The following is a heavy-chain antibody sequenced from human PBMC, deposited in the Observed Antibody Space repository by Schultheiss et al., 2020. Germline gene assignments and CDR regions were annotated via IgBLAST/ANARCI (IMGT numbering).Heavy chain of an antibody. D-gene: IGHD4-17*01. CDR3: ARPQVTVTTLFGMDV. J-gene: IGHJ6*02. V-gene: IGHV3-33*01. Sequence: GGSLRLSCAASGFTFSSYGMHWVRQAPGKGLEWVAVIWYDGSNKYYADSVKGRFTISRDNSKNTLYLQMNSLRAEDTAVYYCARPQVTVTTLFGMDVWGEVPT. CDR1: GFTFSSYG. CDR2: IWYDGSNK.